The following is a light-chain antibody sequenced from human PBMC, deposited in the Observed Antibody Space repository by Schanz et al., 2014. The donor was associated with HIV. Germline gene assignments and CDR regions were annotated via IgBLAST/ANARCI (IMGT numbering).Light chain of an antibody. CDR3: QQYYSTPIT. V-gene: IGKV4-1*01. J-gene: IGKJ3*01. CDR1: QSVLYSSNNKNY. Sequence: DIVMTQSPDSLAVSLGERATINCKSSQSVLYSSNNKNYLAWYQQKPGQPPKLLIYWASTRESGVPDRFSGSGSGTDFTLTISGLQAEDVALYYCQQYYSTPITFGPGTKVDIK. CDR2: WAS.